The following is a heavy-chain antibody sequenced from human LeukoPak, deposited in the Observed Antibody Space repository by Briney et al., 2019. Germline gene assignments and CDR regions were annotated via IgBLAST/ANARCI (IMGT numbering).Heavy chain of an antibody. CDR2: IWYDGSNK. CDR1: GFTFSSYG. V-gene: IGHV3-33*06. D-gene: IGHD3-3*01. CDR3: AKDAWSGYYTEGYNWFDP. Sequence: GRSLRLSCVASGFTFSSYGMHWVRQAPGKGLEWVAVIWYDGSNKYYEDSVKGRFTISRDNSKNTLYLQMNSLRAEDTAVYYCAKDAWSGYYTEGYNWFDPWGQGTLVTVSS. J-gene: IGHJ5*02.